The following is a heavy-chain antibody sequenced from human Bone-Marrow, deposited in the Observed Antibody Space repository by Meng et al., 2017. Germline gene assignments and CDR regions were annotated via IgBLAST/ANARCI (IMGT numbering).Heavy chain of an antibody. CDR2: IKSKIDGGTI. CDR1: GFPFSIAW. J-gene: IGHJ4*02. CDR3: TTFVFTAISYFDY. V-gene: IGHV3-15*01. Sequence: GGSLRLSCAASGFPFSIAWMSWVRQAPGKGLEWVGLIKSKIDGGTIDYAAPVKGRFTISRDDSKNTLYLQMNSLKTEDTAVYYCTTFVFTAISYFDYWGQGTLVTVSS. D-gene: IGHD3-9*01.